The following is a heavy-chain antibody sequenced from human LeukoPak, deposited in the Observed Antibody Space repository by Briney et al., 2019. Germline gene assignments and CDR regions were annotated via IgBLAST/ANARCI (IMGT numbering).Heavy chain of an antibody. Sequence: GESLKISCAASGFTFSNYATGWVRQAPGEGLEWVSSISGSGDSTYYADSVKGRFTISRDNTKNTLYLQMNSLRAEDTATYYCAHTPARDGYNWNYFDYWGQGTLVTVSS. CDR1: GFTFSNYA. CDR3: AHTPARDGYNWNYFDY. V-gene: IGHV3-23*01. CDR2: ISGSGDST. D-gene: IGHD5-24*01. J-gene: IGHJ4*02.